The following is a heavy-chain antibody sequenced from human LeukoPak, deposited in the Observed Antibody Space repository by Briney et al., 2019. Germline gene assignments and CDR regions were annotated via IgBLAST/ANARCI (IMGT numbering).Heavy chain of an antibody. V-gene: IGHV3-64D*06. CDR2: ISDNGGST. CDR3: VKDNEAGGSPFDR. D-gene: IGHD1-1*01. Sequence: TGGSLRLSCSASGFVLRSHAMHWVRQAPGKGLEYVSRISDNGGSTYYADSVKGRFTISRDNSENTLYLQMSSLRAVDTAVYYCVKDNEAGGSPFDRWGQGTLVTVSS. CDR1: GFVLRSHA. J-gene: IGHJ4*02.